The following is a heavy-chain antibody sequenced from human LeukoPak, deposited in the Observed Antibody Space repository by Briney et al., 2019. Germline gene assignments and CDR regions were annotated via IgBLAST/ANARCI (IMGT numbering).Heavy chain of an antibody. D-gene: IGHD3-10*02. CDR2: ISSSGSTI. Sequence: PGGSLRLSCAASGSTFSSYEMNWVRQAPGKGLEWVSYISSSGSTIYYADSVKGRFTISRDNAKNPLYLQMNSLRAEDTAVYYCAELGITMIGGVWGKGTTVTISS. CDR1: GSTFSSYE. J-gene: IGHJ6*04. V-gene: IGHV3-48*03. CDR3: AELGITMIGGV.